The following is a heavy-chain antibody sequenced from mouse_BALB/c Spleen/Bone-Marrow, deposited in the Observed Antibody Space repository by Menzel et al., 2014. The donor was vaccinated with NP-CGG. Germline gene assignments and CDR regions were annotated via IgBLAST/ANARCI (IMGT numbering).Heavy chain of an antibody. J-gene: IGHJ4*01. D-gene: IGHD4-1*01. CDR2: ISSGSSTI. V-gene: IGHV5-17*02. CDR1: GFTFSSFG. Sequence: EVKLVESGGGLVQPGGSRKLSCAASGFTFSSFGMHWVRQAPEKGLEWVAYISSGSSTIYYADTVKCRFTNSRDNPKNTLFLQMTSLRSEDTAMYYCATGTRAMDCWGQGTSVTVSS. CDR3: ATGTRAMDC.